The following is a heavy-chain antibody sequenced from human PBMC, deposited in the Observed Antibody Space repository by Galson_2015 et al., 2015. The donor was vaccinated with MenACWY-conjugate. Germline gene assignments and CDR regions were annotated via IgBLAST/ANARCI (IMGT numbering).Heavy chain of an antibody. J-gene: IGHJ3*01. CDR1: GFPLSGYW. V-gene: IGHV3-7*03. Sequence: SLRLSCAASGFPLSGYWMAWVRQAPGKGLEWVANIKQDGSEKYHVDSVKGRFTISRDNAKNSLYLEMNSLRAEDTAVYYCARDQPTTYGIARDLFDLWGQGTMVTVSS. D-gene: IGHD3-9*01. CDR3: ARDQPTTYGIARDLFDL. CDR2: IKQDGSEK.